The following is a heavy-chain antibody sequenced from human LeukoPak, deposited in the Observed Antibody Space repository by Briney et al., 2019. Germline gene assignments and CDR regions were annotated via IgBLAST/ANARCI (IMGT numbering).Heavy chain of an antibody. CDR3: VGEDKY. Sequence: SGGSLRLSCAASGLSVSDTYMTWVRQAPGKGLEWVSVIYSGGGTNYADSLKGRFSISRDTSKNTLYLHMNNLRAEDTAVYYCVGEDKYWGQGTLVTVSS. CDR1: GLSVSDTY. V-gene: IGHV3-53*01. D-gene: IGHD2-15*01. CDR2: IYSGGGT. J-gene: IGHJ4*02.